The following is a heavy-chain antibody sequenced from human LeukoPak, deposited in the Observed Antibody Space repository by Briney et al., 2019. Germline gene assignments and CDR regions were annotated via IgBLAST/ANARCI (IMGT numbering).Heavy chain of an antibody. CDR1: GGSISSYY. Sequence: PSETLSLTCTVSGGSISSYYWSWIRQPPGKGLEWIWYIYYSGSTNYNPSLKSRVTISVDTSKNQFSLKLSSVTAADTAVYYCASLDTVAAWFDPWGQGTLVTVSS. CDR2: IYYSGST. D-gene: IGHD5-12*01. V-gene: IGHV4-59*01. CDR3: ASLDTVAAWFDP. J-gene: IGHJ5*02.